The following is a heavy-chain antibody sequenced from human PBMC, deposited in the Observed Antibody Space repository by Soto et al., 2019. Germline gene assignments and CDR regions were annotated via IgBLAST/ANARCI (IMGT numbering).Heavy chain of an antibody. D-gene: IGHD6-6*01. Sequence: QVQLVESGGGLVKPGGSLRLSCAASGFTFSDYYMSWIRQAPGKGLEWVSYISNSGRTLYYADSMKGRLTISRDNAKNSLFLQMNSLRSEDTAVYYCARDLVAVSGEVYSSSSGGYFFDFWGQGTLVTVSS. CDR3: ARDLVAVSGEVYSSSSGGYFFDF. J-gene: IGHJ4*02. V-gene: IGHV3-11*01. CDR1: GFTFSDYY. CDR2: ISNSGRTL.